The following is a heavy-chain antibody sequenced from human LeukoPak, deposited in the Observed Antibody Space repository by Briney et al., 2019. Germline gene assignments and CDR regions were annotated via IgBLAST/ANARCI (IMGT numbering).Heavy chain of an antibody. D-gene: IGHD3-3*01. CDR2: ISSSSSYI. CDR3: VREAGYYYFDY. V-gene: IGHV3-21*01. Sequence: GGSLRLSCATSGFTFSNYGMNWVRQAPGKGLEWVSSISSSSSYIYYADSVKGRFTISRDNAKNSLYLQMNSLRAEDTAVYYCVREAGYYYFDYWGQGTLVTVSS. CDR1: GFTFSNYG. J-gene: IGHJ4*02.